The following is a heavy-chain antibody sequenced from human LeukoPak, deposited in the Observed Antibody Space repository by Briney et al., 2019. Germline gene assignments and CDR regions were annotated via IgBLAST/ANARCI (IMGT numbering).Heavy chain of an antibody. J-gene: IGHJ4*02. CDR2: ISGSGGST. D-gene: IGHD5-24*01. Sequence: GASLRPSCAASGFTFSSYAMSWVRQAPGKGLERVSAISGSGGSTYYADSVKGRFTISRDNSKNTLYLQMNSLRAEDTAVYYCAKDRRGWLQSNFDYWGQGTLVTVSS. V-gene: IGHV3-23*01. CDR1: GFTFSSYA. CDR3: AKDRRGWLQSNFDY.